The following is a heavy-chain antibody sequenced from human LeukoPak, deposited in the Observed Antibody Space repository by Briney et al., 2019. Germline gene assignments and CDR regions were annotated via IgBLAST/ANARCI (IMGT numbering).Heavy chain of an antibody. CDR1: GFSSRNSW. Sequence: GGSLRLSCAASGFSSRNSWMHWVRHALGEGLVWVSRINIDGSTKYADSVEGRFTISRDNAKNTLYLQMNSLRAEDTAVYYCARAGGSGWFDPWGQGTLVTVSS. D-gene: IGHD3-10*01. J-gene: IGHJ5*02. CDR3: ARAGGSGWFDP. V-gene: IGHV3-74*03. CDR2: INIDGST.